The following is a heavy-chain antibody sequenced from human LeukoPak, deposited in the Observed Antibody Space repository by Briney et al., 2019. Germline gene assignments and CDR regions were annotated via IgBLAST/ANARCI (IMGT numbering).Heavy chain of an antibody. CDR3: ARLSTSVAGGDH. CDR2: IKKDGSEE. CDR1: GFIFSTSW. V-gene: IGHV3-7*01. Sequence: GXSLRLSCTASGFIFSTSWMSWVRQTPGKGLEWVANIKKDGSEEYYVDSVKTRFTISRDNAKNSLYLQLNSLIVEDTAVYYCARLSTSVAGGDHWGQGTLVTVSS. J-gene: IGHJ4*02. D-gene: IGHD6-19*01.